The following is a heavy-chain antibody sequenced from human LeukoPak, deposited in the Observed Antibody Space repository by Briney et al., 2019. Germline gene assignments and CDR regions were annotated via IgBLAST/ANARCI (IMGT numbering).Heavy chain of an antibody. Sequence: ASVKVSCKASGYTFTSYDINWVRQATGQGLEWMGWMNPSSGNTGYAQKFQGRVTMTRNTSISTAYMELSSLRSEDTAVYYCARGPRYCSSTSCHGWFDPWGQGTLVTVSS. CDR1: GYTFTSYD. J-gene: IGHJ5*02. V-gene: IGHV1-8*01. CDR3: ARGPRYCSSTSCHGWFDP. CDR2: MNPSSGNT. D-gene: IGHD2-2*01.